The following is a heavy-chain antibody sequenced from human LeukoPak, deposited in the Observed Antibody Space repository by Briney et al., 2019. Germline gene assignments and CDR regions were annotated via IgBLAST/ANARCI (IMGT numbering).Heavy chain of an antibody. V-gene: IGHV3-23*01. CDR1: GFTFRTYA. CDR3: ARAALDYYESSGEFDY. D-gene: IGHD3-22*01. CDR2: ISGSGGST. Sequence: QPGGSLRLSCAASGFTFRTYAMSWVRQAPGKGLEWVSVISGSGGSTYYADSVKGRFTISRDNSKNTLYLQMNSLRAEDTAVYYCARAALDYYESSGEFDYWGQGTLVTVSS. J-gene: IGHJ4*02.